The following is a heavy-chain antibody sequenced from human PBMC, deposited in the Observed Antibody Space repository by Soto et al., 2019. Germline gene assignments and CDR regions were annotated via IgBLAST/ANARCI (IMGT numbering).Heavy chain of an antibody. CDR1: GFTFSSYW. Sequence: PGGSLRLSCVASGFTFSSYWMHWVRQAPGKGLVWVSRINSAGSTTNYADSVKGRFTISRDNSKNTLYLQMNSLRAEDTAVYYCAKDWDPDDDFWSGYTEYFQHWGQGTLVTVSS. J-gene: IGHJ1*01. V-gene: IGHV3-74*01. D-gene: IGHD3-3*01. CDR2: INSAGSTT. CDR3: AKDWDPDDDFWSGYTEYFQH.